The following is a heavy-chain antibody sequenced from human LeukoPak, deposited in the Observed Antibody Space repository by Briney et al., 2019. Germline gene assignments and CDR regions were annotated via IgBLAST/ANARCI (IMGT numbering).Heavy chain of an antibody. V-gene: IGHV3-64D*06. CDR1: GFTFSNYA. Sequence: GGSLRLSCAASGFTFSNYAMRWGREAPGEGVEYVSAISINGGTTYYAESSRGRFPISRDNSKNTLYLKMSSLRAEDTPVYYCVRGLVPTVNYYFVFWGQGTLFTASP. CDR2: ISINGGTT. D-gene: IGHD4-17*01. J-gene: IGHJ4*02. CDR3: VRGLVPTVNYYFVF.